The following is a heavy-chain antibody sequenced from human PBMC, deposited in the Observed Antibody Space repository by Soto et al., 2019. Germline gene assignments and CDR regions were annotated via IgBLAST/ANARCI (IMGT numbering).Heavy chain of an antibody. J-gene: IGHJ4*02. Sequence: QVQLQESGPGLVKPSETLSLTCTVSGGSISNYYWSWIRQPPGKGLEWIGYIYFSGSTNYNPSLKSRVTSSVDTSKNRFALKPSSVTAADTAVYYCARRYGGAVDYWGQGTLVPVSS. D-gene: IGHD3-10*01. V-gene: IGHV4-59*08. CDR3: ARRYGGAVDY. CDR2: IYFSGST. CDR1: GGSISNYY.